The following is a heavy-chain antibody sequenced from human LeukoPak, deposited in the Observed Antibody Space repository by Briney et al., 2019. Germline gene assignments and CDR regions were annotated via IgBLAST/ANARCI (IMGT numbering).Heavy chain of an antibody. D-gene: IGHD3-10*01. J-gene: IGHJ4*02. CDR3: AKVRTRGGVLWFGELFPHTHDY. Sequence: GGSLRLSCAPSGFTFSSYGMHWVGPAPGKGLEWVAFIRYDGSNQYYADSVKGRFPISRDNSKNTLSLQMNSLRPQDPAGYYCAKVRTRGGVLWFGELFPHTHDYWGQGTLVTVSS. V-gene: IGHV3-30*02. CDR2: IRYDGSNQ. CDR1: GFTFSSYG.